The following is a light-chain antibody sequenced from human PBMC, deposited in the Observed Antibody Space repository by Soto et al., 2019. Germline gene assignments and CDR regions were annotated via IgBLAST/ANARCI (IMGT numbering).Light chain of an antibody. J-gene: IGLJ1*01. CDR3: VSFTSSTTYV. CDR2: DVA. CDR1: SSDVGGSNF. Sequence: QSVLTQPASVSASPGQSITISCTGTSSDVGGSNFVSWYQQHPGKPPKLIIYDVATRPSGVSNRFSGSKSGSTASLIISRLQTEDEADYYCVSFTSSTTYVFGSATKVTV. V-gene: IGLV2-14*03.